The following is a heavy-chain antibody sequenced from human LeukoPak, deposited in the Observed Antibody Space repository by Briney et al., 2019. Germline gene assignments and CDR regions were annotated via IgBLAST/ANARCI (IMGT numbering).Heavy chain of an antibody. V-gene: IGHV4-39*07. J-gene: IGHJ4*02. CDR3: ARDLADYYDSSGLLDY. D-gene: IGHD3-22*01. CDR1: GGSISSSSYY. CDR2: IYYSGST. Sequence: SETLSLTCTVSGGSISSSSYYWGWIRPPPGKGLEWIGSIYYSGSTYSHPSLKSRVTISVDTSKNQFSLKLSSVTAADTAVYYCARDLADYYDSSGLLDYWGQGTLVTVSS.